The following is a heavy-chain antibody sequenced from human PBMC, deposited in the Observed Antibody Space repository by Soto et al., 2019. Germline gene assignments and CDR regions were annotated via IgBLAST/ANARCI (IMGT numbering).Heavy chain of an antibody. D-gene: IGHD3-22*01. CDR3: ARGRYTRYYYDSSGYYVTNFDY. CDR2: IYYSGST. V-gene: IGHV4-61*01. Sequence: SETLSLTCTVSGGSVSSGSYYWSWIRQPPGKGLEWIGYIYYSGSTNYNPSLKSRVTISVDTSKNQFSLKLSSVTAADTAVYYCARGRYTRYYYDSSGYYVTNFDYWGQGTLVPVSS. J-gene: IGHJ4*02. CDR1: GGSVSSGSYY.